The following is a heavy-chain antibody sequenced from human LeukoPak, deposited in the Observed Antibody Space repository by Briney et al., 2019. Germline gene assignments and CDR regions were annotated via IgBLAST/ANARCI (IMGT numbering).Heavy chain of an antibody. CDR3: ARAIAAAGAQYFQH. D-gene: IGHD6-13*01. CDR1: GFTFSGSA. V-gene: IGHV3-23*01. CDR2: ISYSGANS. Sequence: GGSLRLSCAASGFTFSGSAMSWVRQAPGEGLEWVSLISYSGANSYYTDSVRGRFTISRDNSKDTLFLQMNSLRAEDTAIYYCARAIAAAGAQYFQHWGQGTLVSASS. J-gene: IGHJ1*01.